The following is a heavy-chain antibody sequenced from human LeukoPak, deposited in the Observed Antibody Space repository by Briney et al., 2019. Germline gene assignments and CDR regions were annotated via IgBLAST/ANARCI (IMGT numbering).Heavy chain of an antibody. J-gene: IGHJ4*02. CDR1: GGSFSGYY. Sequence: SETLSLTCAVYGGSFSGYYWSWIRQPPGKGLEWIGEINHSGSTNYNPTLKSRVTISVDTSKNQFFLKLSSVTAADTAVYYCARGPKKGGGDYWGQGTLVTVSS. D-gene: IGHD3-16*01. CDR3: ARGPKKGGGDY. V-gene: IGHV4-34*01. CDR2: INHSGST.